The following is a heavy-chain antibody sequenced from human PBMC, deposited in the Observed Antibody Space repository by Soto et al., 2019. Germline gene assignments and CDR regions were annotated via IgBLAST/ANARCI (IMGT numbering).Heavy chain of an antibody. CDR3: AKDGFMRSVYFQH. D-gene: IGHD3-16*01. V-gene: IGHV3-23*01. CDR2: ISGSGGST. CDR1: GFTFSCYA. Sequence: GGALRLSCAPSGFTFSCYAMSWVRQAPGKGLEWVSAISGSGGSTYYADSVKGRFTISRDNSKNTLNLQMNSLRAEDTAVYYCAKDGFMRSVYFQHWGQGTLVTVSS. J-gene: IGHJ1*01.